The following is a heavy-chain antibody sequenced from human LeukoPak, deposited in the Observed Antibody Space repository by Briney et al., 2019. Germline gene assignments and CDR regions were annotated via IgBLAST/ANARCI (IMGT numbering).Heavy chain of an antibody. CDR1: GYSFTSYW. J-gene: IGHJ4*02. Sequence: KVSCKGSGYSFTSYWIGWVRQMPGKGLEWMGIIYPGDSDTRYSPSFQGQVTISADKSISTAYLQWSSLKASDSAVYYCARRDYSSKHFDYWGQGTLLTVSS. D-gene: IGHD2-15*01. CDR2: IYPGDSDT. V-gene: IGHV5-51*01. CDR3: ARRDYSSKHFDY.